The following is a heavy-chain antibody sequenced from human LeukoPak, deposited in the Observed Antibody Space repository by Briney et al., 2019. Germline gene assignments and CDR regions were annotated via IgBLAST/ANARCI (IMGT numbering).Heavy chain of an antibody. CDR2: INPSGGST. Sequence: ASVKVSCKASGYTFTNYYIHWVRQAPGQGLEWMGIINPSGGSTNYAQKFQGRVTMTRDTSINAAYMELSRLRSDDTAVYYCARPGYCSGGSCQRSYYFDYWGQGTLVTVSS. CDR3: ARPGYCSGGSCQRSYYFDY. D-gene: IGHD2-15*01. V-gene: IGHV1-46*01. CDR1: GYTFTNYY. J-gene: IGHJ4*02.